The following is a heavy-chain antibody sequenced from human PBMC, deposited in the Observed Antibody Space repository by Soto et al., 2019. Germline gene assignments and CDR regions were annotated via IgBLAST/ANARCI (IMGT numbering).Heavy chain of an antibody. Sequence: SETLSLTCPVYGGSFSGYYWSWIRQPPGKGLEWSGEINHRGSTNYNPSLKSRVTISVDTSKNQFSLKLSSVTAADTAVYYCARGRGIAAAGRFWVDWSMDVWGQGTTVTVSS. D-gene: IGHD6-13*01. CDR1: GGSFSGYY. CDR3: ARGRGIAAAGRFWVDWSMDV. V-gene: IGHV4-34*01. J-gene: IGHJ6*02. CDR2: INHRGST.